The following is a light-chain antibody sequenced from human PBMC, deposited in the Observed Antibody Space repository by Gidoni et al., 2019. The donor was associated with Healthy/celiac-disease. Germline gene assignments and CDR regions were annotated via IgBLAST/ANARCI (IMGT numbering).Light chain of an antibody. V-gene: IGKV1-39*01. CDR3: QQSYSTPPIT. Sequence: DIQMTQSPSSLSASVGDRVTITCRASQSISSYLNWYQQKPGKAPKLLIYAASSLQSGVPSRFSGSGSGTDFTLTISSLQPEDFATYYCQQSYSTPPITSGPXTKVDIK. CDR1: QSISSY. J-gene: IGKJ3*01. CDR2: AAS.